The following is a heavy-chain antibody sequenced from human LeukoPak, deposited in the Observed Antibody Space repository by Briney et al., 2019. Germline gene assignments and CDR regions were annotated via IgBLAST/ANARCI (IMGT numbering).Heavy chain of an antibody. V-gene: IGHV1-2*02. J-gene: IGHJ5*02. CDR3: ARGRDLLLWFGELLSNNWFDP. Sequence: ASVKVSCKASGYTFTGYYMHWVRQAPGQGLEWMGWINPNSGGTNYAQKFQGRVTMTRDTSISTAYMELSRLRSDDTAVYYCARGRDLLLWFGELLSNNWFDPWGQGTLVTVSS. CDR1: GYTFTGYY. CDR2: INPNSGGT. D-gene: IGHD3-10*01.